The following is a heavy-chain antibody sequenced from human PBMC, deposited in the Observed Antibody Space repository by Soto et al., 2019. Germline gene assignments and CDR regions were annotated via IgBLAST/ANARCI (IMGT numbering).Heavy chain of an antibody. Sequence: GGSLRLSCEGSGFTFRSHSMNWVRQAPGRGLEWVASISTSSSFIYYGDSVRGRFIISRDNAKNSLDLQMDSLRVEDTAVYYCARENKDVNKSTSISSGFHGMDVWGQGITVTVSS. J-gene: IGHJ6*02. CDR1: GFTFRSHS. CDR2: ISTSSSFI. V-gene: IGHV3-21*01. D-gene: IGHD2-2*01. CDR3: ARENKDVNKSTSISSGFHGMDV.